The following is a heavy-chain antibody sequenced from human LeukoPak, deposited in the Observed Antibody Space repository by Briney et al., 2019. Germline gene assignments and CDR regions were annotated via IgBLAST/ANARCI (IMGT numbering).Heavy chain of an antibody. CDR1: GYTFTGYY. D-gene: IGHD6-6*01. Sequence: ASVKVSCKASGYTFTGYYMHWVRQAPGQGLEWMGWINPNSGGTNYAQKFQGRVTMTRDTSISTAYMELSRLRSDDTAVYYCARGRIAADYYYYGMDVWGQGTRVTVSS. J-gene: IGHJ6*02. V-gene: IGHV1-2*02. CDR2: INPNSGGT. CDR3: ARGRIAADYYYYGMDV.